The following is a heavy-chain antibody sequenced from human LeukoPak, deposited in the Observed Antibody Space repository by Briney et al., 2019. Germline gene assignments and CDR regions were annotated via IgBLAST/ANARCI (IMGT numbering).Heavy chain of an antibody. CDR3: ARGGGLDV. CDR2: ISWNSGSI. J-gene: IGHJ6*02. D-gene: IGHD3-16*01. CDR1: GFIFDDYA. V-gene: IGHV3-9*01. Sequence: GGSLRLSCAASGFIFDDYAMHWVRQAPGKGLEWVSGISWNSGSIGSADSVKGRFTISRDNAKNSLYLQMSNLRAEDTAVYFCARGGGLDVWGQGATVTVSS.